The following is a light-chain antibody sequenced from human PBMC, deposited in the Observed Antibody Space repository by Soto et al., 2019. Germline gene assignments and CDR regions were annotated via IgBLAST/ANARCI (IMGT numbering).Light chain of an antibody. V-gene: IGLV2-8*01. Sequence: QSALTQPPSASGSPGQSVTISCTGTSSDVGAYNYVSWYQQHAGKAPKLVIYEVTKRPSGVPDRFSGSKSANTASLTVSGLQAEEEADCYCSSFASSNTGVFGGGSKLTVL. CDR3: SSFASSNTGV. CDR1: SSDVGAYNY. CDR2: EVT. J-gene: IGLJ3*02.